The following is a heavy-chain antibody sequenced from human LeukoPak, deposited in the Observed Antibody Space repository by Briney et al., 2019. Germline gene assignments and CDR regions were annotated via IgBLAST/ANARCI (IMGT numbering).Heavy chain of an antibody. CDR2: ISSSSVTI. V-gene: IGHV3-48*01. J-gene: IGHJ4*02. CDR1: GFTFSTYS. D-gene: IGHD6-19*01. Sequence: PGGSLRLSCAASGFTFSTYSMNWVRQAPGKGLEWVSYISSSSVTIYYADSAKGRFTISRDNAKNSLYLQMNSLRAEDTAVYYCARGGLSSAASFDYWGQGTLVTVSS. CDR3: ARGGLSSAASFDY.